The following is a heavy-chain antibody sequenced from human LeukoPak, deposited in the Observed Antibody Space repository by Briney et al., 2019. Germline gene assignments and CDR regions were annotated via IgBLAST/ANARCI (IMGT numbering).Heavy chain of an antibody. CDR2: IIPIFGTA. D-gene: IGHD6-19*01. Sequence: WASVEVSCKASGGTFSSYAISWVRQAPGQGLEWMGGIIPIFGTANYAQKFQGRVTITADGSTSTAYMELSSLRSEDTAVYYCASLVAGGNWGQGTLVTVSS. J-gene: IGHJ4*02. V-gene: IGHV1-69*13. CDR1: GGTFSSYA. CDR3: ASLVAGGN.